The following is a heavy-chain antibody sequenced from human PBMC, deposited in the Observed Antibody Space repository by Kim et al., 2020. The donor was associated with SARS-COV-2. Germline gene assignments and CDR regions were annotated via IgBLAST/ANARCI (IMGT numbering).Heavy chain of an antibody. D-gene: IGHD3-10*01. CDR1: GAPISSYY. V-gene: IGHV4-59*13. Sequence: SETLSLTCSVSGAPISSYYWSWIRRPPGKGLEWIAYIYNSENMKYNPSLKSRVTIALDTSNNQFSLKLSSVTAADTAVYYCARVASGSYSPTWGQGTLVTVSS. J-gene: IGHJ5*02. CDR3: ARVASGSYSPT. CDR2: IYNSENM.